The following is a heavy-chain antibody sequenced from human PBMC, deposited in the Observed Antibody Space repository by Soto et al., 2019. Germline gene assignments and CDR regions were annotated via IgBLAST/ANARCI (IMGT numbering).Heavy chain of an antibody. CDR2: IYYSGTT. V-gene: IGHV4-39*01. Sequence: SETLSLTCTVSGGSIRLINHYWDWIRQSPGKGLGWIGTIYYSGTTVYNPSLQSRVTMSVDTSKSQFSLKMTSVNAADTAVYYCARAIYDSSAGIGGDWFDPWGQGTLVT. D-gene: IGHD3-22*01. J-gene: IGHJ5*02. CDR3: ARAIYDSSAGIGGDWFDP. CDR1: GGSIRLINHY.